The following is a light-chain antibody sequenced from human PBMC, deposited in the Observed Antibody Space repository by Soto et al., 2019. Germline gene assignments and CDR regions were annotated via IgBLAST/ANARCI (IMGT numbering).Light chain of an antibody. Sequence: EIVLTQSPGTLSLSPGERATLSCRASQSVRNSYLAWYQQKPGQAPRLLIYGASSRASGIPDRFSGSGSGTDFTLTISRLEHEDSAVYYCQQYGSSPWTFGQGTKVEIK. CDR1: QSVRNSY. CDR2: GAS. V-gene: IGKV3-20*01. CDR3: QQYGSSPWT. J-gene: IGKJ1*01.